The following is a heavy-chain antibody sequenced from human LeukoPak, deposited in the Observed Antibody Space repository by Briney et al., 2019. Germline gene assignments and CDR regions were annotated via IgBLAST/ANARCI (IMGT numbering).Heavy chain of an antibody. CDR1: GYSFTSYW. V-gene: IGHV5-51*01. J-gene: IGHJ4*02. CDR3: ARGEEYGDPFDY. CDR2: IYPGDSDT. Sequence: GESLKISCKGSGYSFTSYWIGWVRQMPGKGLEWMGIIYPGDSDTRYSPSFQGQVTISADTSISTAYMELSRLRSDDTAVYYCARGEEYGDPFDYWGQGTLVTVSS. D-gene: IGHD4-17*01.